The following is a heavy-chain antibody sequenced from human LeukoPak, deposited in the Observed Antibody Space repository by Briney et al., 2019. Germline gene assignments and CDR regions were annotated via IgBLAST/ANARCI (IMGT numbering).Heavy chain of an antibody. Sequence: ASVKVSCKASGYIFTTYSIHWVRQAPGQGLQWIGMINPRGDATIYAQKFQGRVTITSDTSTTTIYMELSSLKSEDTGLYYCARKWSSRDWLDPWGQGTLVTVSS. CDR1: GYIFTTYS. CDR3: ARKWSSRDWLDP. J-gene: IGHJ5*02. D-gene: IGHD2-8*01. V-gene: IGHV1-46*01. CDR2: INPRGDAT.